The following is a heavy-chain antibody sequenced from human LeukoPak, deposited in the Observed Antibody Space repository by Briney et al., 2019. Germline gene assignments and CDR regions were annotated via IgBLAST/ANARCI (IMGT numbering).Heavy chain of an antibody. D-gene: IGHD3-3*01. J-gene: IGHJ4*02. CDR3: ARTIFWSGYPYFDY. CDR2: INPNSGGT. CDR1: GYTFTGYY. Sequence: ASVKVSCKASGYTFTGYYMHWVRQAPGQGLEWMGWINPNSGGTNYAQKFQGRVTMTRDTSISTAYMELSRLRSDDTAVYYCARTIFWSGYPYFDYWGQETLVTVSS. V-gene: IGHV1-2*02.